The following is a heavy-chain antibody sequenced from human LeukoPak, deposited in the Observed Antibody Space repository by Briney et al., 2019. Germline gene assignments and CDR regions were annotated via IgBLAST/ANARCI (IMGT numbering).Heavy chain of an antibody. CDR3: ARDIVVVPAAIFWFDP. D-gene: IGHD2-2*01. CDR1: GFTFCSYW. J-gene: IGHJ5*02. CDR2: IKQDGSEK. Sequence: GALRLSCAASGFTFCSYWMSLVPQAPGEGLEWVAKIKQDGSEKYYVDSVKGRFTISRDNAKNSLYLQMNSLRAEDTAVYYCARDIVVVPAAIFWFDPWGQGTLVTVSS. V-gene: IGHV3-7*01.